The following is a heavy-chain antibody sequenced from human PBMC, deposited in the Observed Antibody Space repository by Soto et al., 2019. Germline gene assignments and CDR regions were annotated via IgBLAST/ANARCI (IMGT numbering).Heavy chain of an antibody. CDR1: KSIFTGYG. CDR3: ARDGIGGTAFRGFLDY. J-gene: IGHJ4*02. Sequence: QVLLVESGGGVAQPGRSLRLSCAASKSIFTGYGMHWVRQTPGKGLEWVAVIRFDGTDEHYADSVKGRFTISRDNSKXXXXXXXXXXXXXXXALYYCARDGIGGTAFRGFLDYWGQGTLVTVSS. V-gene: IGHV3-33*01. CDR2: IRFDGTDE. D-gene: IGHD1-1*01.